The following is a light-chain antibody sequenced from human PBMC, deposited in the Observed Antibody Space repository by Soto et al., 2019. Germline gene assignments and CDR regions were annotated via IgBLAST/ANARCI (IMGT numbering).Light chain of an antibody. Sequence: DIQMTQSPSTLSASVGDRVTITCRASQSISSWLAWYQQKSGKAPKLLIYKASSLESGVPSRFGGSGSGTEFTLTISSLQPDDFATYYCQQYNSYPWTFGQGTKVDIK. J-gene: IGKJ1*01. CDR2: KAS. CDR1: QSISSW. CDR3: QQYNSYPWT. V-gene: IGKV1-5*03.